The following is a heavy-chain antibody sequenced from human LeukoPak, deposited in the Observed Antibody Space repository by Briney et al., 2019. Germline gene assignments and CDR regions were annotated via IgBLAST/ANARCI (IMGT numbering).Heavy chain of an antibody. D-gene: IGHD2-2*01. V-gene: IGHV1-8*01. CDR1: GYTFTSYD. Sequence: ASVKVSCKASGYTFTSYDIHWVRQATGQGLEWMGWRNPNSGNTGYAQKFQGRVTMTRNTSISTAYMELSSLRSEDTAVYYCARRYCSSTSYHPDYWGQGTLVTVSS. CDR2: RNPNSGNT. J-gene: IGHJ4*02. CDR3: ARRYCSSTSYHPDY.